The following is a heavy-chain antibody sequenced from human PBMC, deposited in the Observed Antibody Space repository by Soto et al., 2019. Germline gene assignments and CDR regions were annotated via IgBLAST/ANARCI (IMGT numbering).Heavy chain of an antibody. CDR1: GFTFSNAW. J-gene: IGHJ4*02. Sequence: GGSLRLSCAASGFTFSNAWMSWVRQAPGKGLEWVGRIKSKTDGGTTDYAAPVKGRFTISRDDSKNTLYLQMNSLKTEDTAVYYCTTGPRWATVTNYFDYWGQGTLVTVSS. CDR2: IKSKTDGGTT. D-gene: IGHD4-4*01. CDR3: TTGPRWATVTNYFDY. V-gene: IGHV3-15*01.